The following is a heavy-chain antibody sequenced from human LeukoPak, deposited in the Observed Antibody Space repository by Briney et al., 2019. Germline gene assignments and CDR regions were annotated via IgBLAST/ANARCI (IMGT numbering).Heavy chain of an antibody. D-gene: IGHD3-22*01. CDR3: ARGYYDRSGSSNPFDP. CDR1: GDSISSSY. J-gene: IGHJ5*02. V-gene: IGHV4-59*01. CDR2: VHYTGKT. Sequence: SETLSLTCTVSGDSISSSYWSWIRQPPGKRLEWVGYVHYTGKTNYNPSLNNRATISVDMSKNQFSLTLTSVTLADTAVYYCARGYYDRSGSSNPFDPWGQGTLVTVSA.